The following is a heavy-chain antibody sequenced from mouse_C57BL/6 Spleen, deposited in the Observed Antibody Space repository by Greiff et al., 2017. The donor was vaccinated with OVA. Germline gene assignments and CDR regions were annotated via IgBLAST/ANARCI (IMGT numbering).Heavy chain of an antibody. CDR2: ISSGSSTI. V-gene: IGHV5-17*01. CDR1: GFTFSDYG. D-gene: IGHD1-1*01. J-gene: IGHJ2*01. CDR3: ARDIYYYGFDY. Sequence: VQLKESGGGLVKPGGSLKLSCAASGFTFSDYGMHWVRQAPEKGLEWVAYISSGSSTIYYADTVKGRFTISRDNAKNTLFLQMTSLRSEDAAMYYCARDIYYYGFDYWGQGTTLTVSS.